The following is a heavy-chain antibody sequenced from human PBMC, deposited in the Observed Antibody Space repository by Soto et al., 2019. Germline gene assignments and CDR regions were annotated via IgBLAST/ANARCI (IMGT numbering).Heavy chain of an antibody. D-gene: IGHD6-19*01. CDR3: AKGVPGIAVAGTGYFQH. V-gene: IGHV3-23*01. CDR1: GFTFISYA. CDR2: ISGSGDST. Sequence: EVQLLESGGGLVQPGGSLRLSCAASGFTFISYAMSWVRQAPGKGLEWVSGISGSGDSTYYADSVKGRFTISRDNSKNTLYLQMNSMRAEDTAVYYCAKGVPGIAVAGTGYFQHSGQGTLVTVSS. J-gene: IGHJ1*01.